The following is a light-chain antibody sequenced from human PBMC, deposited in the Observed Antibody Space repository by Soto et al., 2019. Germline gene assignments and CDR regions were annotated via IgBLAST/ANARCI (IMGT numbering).Light chain of an antibody. V-gene: IGLV2-14*01. Sequence: QSALTQPASVSGSPGQTITISCTGTSSDVGGYNYVSRYQQHPGKAPKIMIYDVSNRPSGVSDRFSGSKSGNTAYLTISGLQAEDEADYYCSSYTSSSTHVVFGGGTKVTVL. CDR3: SSYTSSSTHVV. J-gene: IGLJ2*01. CDR2: DVS. CDR1: SSDVGGYNY.